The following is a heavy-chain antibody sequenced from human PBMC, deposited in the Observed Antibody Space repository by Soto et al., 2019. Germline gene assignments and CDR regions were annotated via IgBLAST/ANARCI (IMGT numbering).Heavy chain of an antibody. Sequence: SETLSLTCTVSGGSISSYYWSWIRQPPGKGLEWIGYIYYSGNTYFNPSLRSRVTISFDTSKNQFSLRLTSVTASDTAVYYCARPDSSSWAAPFGSWGQGTLVTVSS. J-gene: IGHJ4*02. CDR3: ARPDSSSWAAPFGS. CDR2: IYYSGNT. V-gene: IGHV4-59*08. D-gene: IGHD6-13*01. CDR1: GGSISSYY.